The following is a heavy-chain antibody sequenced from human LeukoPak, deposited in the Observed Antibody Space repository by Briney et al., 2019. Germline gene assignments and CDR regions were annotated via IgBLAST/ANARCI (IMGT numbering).Heavy chain of an antibody. D-gene: IGHD5-12*01. Sequence: GESLKISCKGSGYSSTSYWIGWVRQMPGKGLEWMGIIYPGDSDTRYSPSFQGQVTTSADKSISTAYLQWSSLKASDTAMYYCARPERQPYGGYDYWGQGTLVTVSS. CDR1: GYSSTSYW. V-gene: IGHV5-51*01. CDR2: IYPGDSDT. CDR3: ARPERQPYGGYDY. J-gene: IGHJ4*02.